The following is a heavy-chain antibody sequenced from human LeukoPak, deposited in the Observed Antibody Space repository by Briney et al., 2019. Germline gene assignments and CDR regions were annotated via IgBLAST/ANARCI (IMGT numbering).Heavy chain of an antibody. CDR1: GFTFSSYG. CDR2: IRYDGSNK. D-gene: IGHD2-2*01. CDR3: AGNIVVVPAAFDY. V-gene: IGHV3-30*02. J-gene: IGHJ4*02. Sequence: GGSLRLSCAASGFTFSSYGMHWVRQAPGKGLEWVAFIRYDGSNKYYADSVKGRFTISRDNSKNTLYLQMNSLRAEDTAVYYCAGNIVVVPAAFDYWGQGTLVTVSS.